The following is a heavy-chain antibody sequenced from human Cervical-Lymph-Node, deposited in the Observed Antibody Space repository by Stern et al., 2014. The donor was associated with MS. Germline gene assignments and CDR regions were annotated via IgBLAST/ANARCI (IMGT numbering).Heavy chain of an antibody. CDR3: ARDYEDTSMLFDH. D-gene: IGHD2-8*01. CDR2: ISYDGNHK. J-gene: IGHJ4*02. CDR1: GFTFSSYG. Sequence: VQLVETGGAVVQPGRSLRLSCAASGFTFSSYGMHWVRQAPGKGLERLTVISYDGNHKYYAASVKGRFTISRDNSKNTLHLQMNSVTPDDTAIYYCARDYEDTSMLFDHWGQGTLVTVSS. V-gene: IGHV3-30*03.